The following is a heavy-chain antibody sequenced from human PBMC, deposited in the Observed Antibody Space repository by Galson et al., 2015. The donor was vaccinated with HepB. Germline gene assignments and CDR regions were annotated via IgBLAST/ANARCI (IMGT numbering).Heavy chain of an antibody. V-gene: IGHV3-9*01. J-gene: IGHJ3*02. D-gene: IGHD6-13*01. CDR2: ISWNSGSI. Sequence: SLRLSCAGSRFTFDDYAMHWVRQAPGKGLEWVSGISWNSGSIDYADSVKGRFTISRDNAKNSLYLQMNSLRAEDTALYYCAKDIEGRGSWYNGDAFDIWGQGT. CDR1: RFTFDDYA. CDR3: AKDIEGRGSWYNGDAFDI.